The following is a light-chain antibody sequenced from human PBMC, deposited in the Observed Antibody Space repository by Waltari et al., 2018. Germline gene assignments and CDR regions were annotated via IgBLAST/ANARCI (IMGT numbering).Light chain of an antibody. CDR3: QSYGRDWV. CDR2: GNN. V-gene: IGLV1-40*01. CDR1: RSNIGAGSA. J-gene: IGLJ3*02. Sequence: QSVLTQPPSVSGAPGQRVTIPCTGSRSNIGAGSAVHWDQQLPGTAPKLPIYGNNNRPSGVPDRFSGSKSGTSASLAITGLQTEDEAYYYCQSYGRDWVFGGGTKLTVL.